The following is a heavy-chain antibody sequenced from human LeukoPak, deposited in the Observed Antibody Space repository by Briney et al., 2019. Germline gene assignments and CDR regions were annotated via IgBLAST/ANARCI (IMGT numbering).Heavy chain of an antibody. Sequence: GGSLRLSCAASGFTSSSYGMHWVRQAPGKGLEWVAVISYDGSNKYYADSVKGRFTISRDNSKNTLYLQMNSLRAEDTAVYYCAKAGVDTAMALDYWGQGTLVTVSS. CDR3: AKAGVDTAMALDY. J-gene: IGHJ4*02. CDR1: GFTSSSYG. CDR2: ISYDGSNK. V-gene: IGHV3-30*18. D-gene: IGHD5-18*01.